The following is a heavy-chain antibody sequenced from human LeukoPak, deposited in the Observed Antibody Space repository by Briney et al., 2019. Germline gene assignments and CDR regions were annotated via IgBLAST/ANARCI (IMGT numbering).Heavy chain of an antibody. V-gene: IGHV6-1*01. Sequence: SQTLSLTCAISGDSVSSSSAAWSWIRQSPSRGLEWLGRTYYRSKWYHDYAVSVKSRITINPDTSKNQFSLQLNSMTPEDTAVYYCTTGLDIIVVDQLVPFDFWGQGTLVTVSS. D-gene: IGHD2-15*01. J-gene: IGHJ4*02. CDR3: TTGLDIIVVDQLVPFDF. CDR2: TYYRSKWYH. CDR1: GDSVSSSSAA.